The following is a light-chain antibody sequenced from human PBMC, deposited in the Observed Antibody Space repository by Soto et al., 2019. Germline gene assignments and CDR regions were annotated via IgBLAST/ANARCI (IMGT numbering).Light chain of an antibody. V-gene: IGKV3-11*01. CDR3: QQRSNWPPT. CDR2: DAS. Sequence: EIVLTQSPATLSLSPGERATLSCRAGQSVSSYLAWYQQKPGQAPRLLIYDASTRATGIPARFSGSGSGTDFTLTITSLEPEDFAVYYCQQRSNWPPTFGQGTKVDI. J-gene: IGKJ1*01. CDR1: QSVSSY.